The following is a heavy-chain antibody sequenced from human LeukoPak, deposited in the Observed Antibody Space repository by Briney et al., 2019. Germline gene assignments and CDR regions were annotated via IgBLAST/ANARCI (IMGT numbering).Heavy chain of an antibody. CDR3: ARPDYDSLSY. CDR1: GYTFTSYG. V-gene: IGHV7-4-1*01. D-gene: IGHD3-22*01. Sequence: GASVKVSCKASGYTFTSYGISWVRQAPGQGLEWMGWIHTKTANPTYAQDFTGRVVFSLDTSVHTAFLQIDTLETGDTAFYYCARPDYDSLSYWGQGSLVTVSP. J-gene: IGHJ4*02. CDR2: IHTKTANP.